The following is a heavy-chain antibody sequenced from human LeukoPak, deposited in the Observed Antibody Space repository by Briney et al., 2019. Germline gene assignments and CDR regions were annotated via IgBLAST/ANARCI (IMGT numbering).Heavy chain of an antibody. CDR2: IWYDGRNK. CDR1: GFTFSRNG. Sequence: PGPSLRLSCAESGFTFSRNGMHSVSQAPGKGMEWVAVIWYDGRNKHYADSVKGRFTISRDNARNTLFLQMNSLRAEDTAVYYCARDPYSSSSGSGDYWGQGTLVTVSS. V-gene: IGHV3-33*01. J-gene: IGHJ4*02. D-gene: IGHD6-13*01. CDR3: ARDPYSSSSGSGDY.